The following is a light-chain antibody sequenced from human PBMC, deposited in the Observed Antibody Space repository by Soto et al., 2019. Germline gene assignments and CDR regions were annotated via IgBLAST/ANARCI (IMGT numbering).Light chain of an antibody. CDR2: GAS. CDR1: QSVDSSY. V-gene: IGKV3-20*01. J-gene: IGKJ2*01. Sequence: EIVLTQSPGTLFLSPGERATLSCRASQSVDSSYLAWYQQKPGQAPRLLIYGASSRATGIPDRFSGSGSGTDFTLTISRLEPEDFSVYYCQQYGISYTFGQGTKLEIK. CDR3: QQYGISYT.